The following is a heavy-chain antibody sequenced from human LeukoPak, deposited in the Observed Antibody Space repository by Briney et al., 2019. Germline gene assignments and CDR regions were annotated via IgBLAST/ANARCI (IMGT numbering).Heavy chain of an antibody. CDR3: AKVVAVAGTYYFDY. D-gene: IGHD6-19*01. Sequence: PGGSLRLSCAASGFTFSSYWMHWVRQAPGKGLVWVSRINNDGSSTSYADSVKGRFTISRDNAKNTLYLQMNSLRAEDTAVYYCAKVVAVAGTYYFDYWGQGTLVTVSS. J-gene: IGHJ4*02. CDR2: INNDGSST. CDR1: GFTFSSYW. V-gene: IGHV3-74*01.